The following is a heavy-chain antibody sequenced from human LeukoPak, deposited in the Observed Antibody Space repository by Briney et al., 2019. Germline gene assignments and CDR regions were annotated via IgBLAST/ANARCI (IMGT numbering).Heavy chain of an antibody. Sequence: ASVKVSCKASGYTCTAYYMHWVRQAPGQGLEWIGWIDSKNGDTKYAQKFQRRLIITRDTSIGIAYMELRSLISDYTAVYYCARVEDCSSNICQYYYYMDVWGKGTTVTVSS. J-gene: IGHJ6*03. D-gene: IGHD2-2*01. V-gene: IGHV1-2*02. CDR1: GYTCTAYY. CDR2: IDSKNGDT. CDR3: ARVEDCSSNICQYYYYMDV.